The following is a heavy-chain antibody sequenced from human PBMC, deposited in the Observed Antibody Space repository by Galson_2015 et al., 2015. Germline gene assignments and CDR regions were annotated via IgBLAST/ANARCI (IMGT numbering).Heavy chain of an antibody. Sequence: SLRLSCAASGFTFSSYAMHWVRQAPGKGLEWVSAITGSGASTYYADSAKGRFTISRDNSKNTLYLLMNSLRAEDTAVYYCAYGSGSYFDYWGQGTLVTVSS. CDR3: AYGSGSYFDY. D-gene: IGHD3-10*01. CDR1: GFTFSSYA. V-gene: IGHV3-23*01. CDR2: ITGSGAST. J-gene: IGHJ4*02.